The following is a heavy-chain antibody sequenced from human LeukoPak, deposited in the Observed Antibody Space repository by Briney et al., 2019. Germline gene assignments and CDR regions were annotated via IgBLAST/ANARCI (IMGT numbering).Heavy chain of an antibody. CDR1: GGSISSSSYY. Sequence: SETLSLTCTVSGGSISSSSYYWGWVRQPPGKGLEWIGSIYYSGSTYYNPSLKSRVTISVDTPKNQFSLKLSSVTAADTAVYYRARLYYDSSGHYYFDYWGQGTLVTVSS. CDR2: IYYSGST. V-gene: IGHV4-39*01. D-gene: IGHD3-22*01. J-gene: IGHJ4*02. CDR3: ARLYYDSSGHYYFDY.